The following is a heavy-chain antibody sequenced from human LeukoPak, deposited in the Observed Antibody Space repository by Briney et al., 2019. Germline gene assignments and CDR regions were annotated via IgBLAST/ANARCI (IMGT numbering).Heavy chain of an antibody. D-gene: IGHD4-11*01. V-gene: IGHV4-61*02. CDR3: ARLSTVTTSFDY. Sequence: SQTLSLTCIVSGGSISSGNYYWTWIRQPAGKGLEWIGRIDSTGNTLYNPSLQSRPTISVDTAKNHFSLKLSSVTAADTAVYYCARLSTVTTSFDYWGQGTLVTVSS. CDR2: IDSTGNT. CDR1: GGSISSGNYY. J-gene: IGHJ4*02.